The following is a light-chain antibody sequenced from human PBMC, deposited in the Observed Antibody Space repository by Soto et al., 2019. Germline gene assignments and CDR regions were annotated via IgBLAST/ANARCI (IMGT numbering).Light chain of an antibody. V-gene: IGLV2-14*03. Sequence: QSALTQPASVSGSPGQSITISCTGTSDDVGGYNYVSWYQQYPGTAPQLIIYDVSNRPSGVSHRFSGYKSVNTASLTISGLRAEDEADYYCSSYTSSSTWVFGGGTKLTVL. CDR3: SSYTSSSTWV. J-gene: IGLJ3*02. CDR2: DVS. CDR1: SDDVGGYNY.